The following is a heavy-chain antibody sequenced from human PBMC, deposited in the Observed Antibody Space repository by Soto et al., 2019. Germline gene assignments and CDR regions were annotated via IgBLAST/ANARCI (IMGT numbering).Heavy chain of an antibody. J-gene: IGHJ6*02. V-gene: IGHV3-21*01. CDR3: ARDIYDILTGYNYGMDV. CDR2: ISSSSSYI. Sequence: PGGSLRLSCAASGFTFSSHSMNWVRQAPGKGLEWVSSISSSSSYIYYADSVKGRFTISRDNAKNSLYLQMNSLRAEDTAVYYCARDIYDILTGYNYGMDVWGQGTKVTVSS. CDR1: GFTFSSHS. D-gene: IGHD3-9*01.